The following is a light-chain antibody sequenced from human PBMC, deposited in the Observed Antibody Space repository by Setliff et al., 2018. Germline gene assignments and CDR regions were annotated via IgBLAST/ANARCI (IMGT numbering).Light chain of an antibody. CDR2: DVT. J-gene: IGLJ1*01. CDR1: SSDVGAYNY. CDR3: CSYAGSYTSLYV. V-gene: IGLV2-11*01. Sequence: QSALTQPRSVSGSPGQSVTISCTGTSSDVGAYNYVSWYQHHPGKVPKLMVYDVTKRPSGVPDRCSGSKSGNTASLTISGLQAEDEADYYCCSYAGSYTSLYVFGTGTKVTVL.